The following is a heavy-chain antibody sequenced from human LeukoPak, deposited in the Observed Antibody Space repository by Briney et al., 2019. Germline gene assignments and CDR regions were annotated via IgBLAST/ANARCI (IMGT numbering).Heavy chain of an antibody. D-gene: IGHD7-27*01. CDR1: GYSISSGYY. CDR3: ARGFRGDNFDY. J-gene: IGHJ4*02. CDR2: IYHSGTT. Sequence: SETLSLTCTVSGYSISSGYYWGWIRQPPGKGLEWIGSIYHSGTTYYNPSLKSRVTISVDTSKNQFSLKLSSVTAADTAVYFCARGFRGDNFDYWGQGTLVTVSS. V-gene: IGHV4-38-2*02.